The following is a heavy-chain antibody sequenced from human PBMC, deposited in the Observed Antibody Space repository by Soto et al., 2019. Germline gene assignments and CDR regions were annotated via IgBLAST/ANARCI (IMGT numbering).Heavy chain of an antibody. J-gene: IGHJ4*02. Sequence: WRSLRVACVCSVLNFSTYWMSWVGQARGKGLEWVANIKKDGSEKYYVDCVKGRFTICRDNAKNSLYLQMNSLRVDDAAVYYCASEKSSGTSDYWGQGTLFTVSS. D-gene: IGHD1-26*01. CDR2: IKKDGSEK. CDR3: ASEKSSGTSDY. V-gene: IGHV3-7*03. CDR1: VLNFSTYW.